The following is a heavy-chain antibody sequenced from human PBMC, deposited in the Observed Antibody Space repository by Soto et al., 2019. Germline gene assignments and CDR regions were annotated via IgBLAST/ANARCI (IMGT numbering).Heavy chain of an antibody. CDR2: INPGDSDT. J-gene: IGHJ6*02. Sequence: GASLKISCKGSGYNFATYWIGWVRQMPGKGLEWMGIINPGDSDTIYSPPFQGQVTISADKSISTAYLQWSSLKASDTAMYYCARQKLFDIWAGSNPYYYYDMDVWGQGTTVTVSS. CDR3: ARQKLFDIWAGSNPYYYYDMDV. V-gene: IGHV5-51*01. CDR1: GYNFATYW. D-gene: IGHD3-9*01.